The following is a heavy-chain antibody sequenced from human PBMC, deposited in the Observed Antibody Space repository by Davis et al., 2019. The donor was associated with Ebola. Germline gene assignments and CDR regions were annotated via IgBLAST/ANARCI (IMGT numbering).Heavy chain of an antibody. D-gene: IGHD3-22*01. Sequence: SETLSLTCTVSGGSITGYHWSWIRQPPGKGLEWIGYIHYSGNTNYNPSLKSRVTISLDTSKNQFSLKLSSVTAADTAVYYCARFTTYYYDGTTYYSPYYFDYWGQGTLVTVSS. V-gene: IGHV4-59*08. CDR2: IHYSGNT. J-gene: IGHJ4*02. CDR1: GGSITGYH. CDR3: ARFTTYYYDGTTYYSPYYFDY.